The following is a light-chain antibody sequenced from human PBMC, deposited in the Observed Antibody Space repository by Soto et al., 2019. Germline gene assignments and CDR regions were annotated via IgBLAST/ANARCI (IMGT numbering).Light chain of an antibody. V-gene: IGLV3-9*01. CDR2: RDS. Sequence: SYELTQPLSVSVALGQTARITCAGNNIGSKNVHWYQQKPGQAPVLVIYRDSNRPSGIPERFSGSNSGNTATLTISRAQAGDETDYYCQVWDSSTVVFGGGTQLTVL. CDR3: QVWDSSTVV. J-gene: IGLJ2*01. CDR1: NIGSKN.